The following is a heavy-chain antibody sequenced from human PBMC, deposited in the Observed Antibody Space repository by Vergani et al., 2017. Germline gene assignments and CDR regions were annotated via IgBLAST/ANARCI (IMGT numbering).Heavy chain of an antibody. CDR2: IHYSENT. J-gene: IGHJ5*02. CDR3: ARGQHEGDCNSTSCYTSSVYWFDP. Sequence: QVQLQESGPGLVKSSETLSLTCSVSFDSIRNLYCNWIRQPPGKGLEWIGSIHYSENTNYNPSLKTRVTISVDTSKNQFSLTLTSVTAAETAVYYCARGQHEGDCNSTSCYTSSVYWFDPWGQGTLVTVSS. D-gene: IGHD2-2*02. V-gene: IGHV4-59*11. CDR1: FDSIRNLY.